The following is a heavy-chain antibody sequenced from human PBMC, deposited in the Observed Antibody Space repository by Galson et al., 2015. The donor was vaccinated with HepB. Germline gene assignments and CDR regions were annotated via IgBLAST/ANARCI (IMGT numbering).Heavy chain of an antibody. CDR1: GYTFTGYY. CDR2: INPNSGGT. J-gene: IGHJ4*02. D-gene: IGHD3-10*01. Sequence: SVKVSCKASGYTFTGYYMHWVRQAPGQGLEWMGWINPNSGGTNYAQKFQGWVTMTRDTSISTAYMELSRLRSDDTAVYYCARSPRTMVRDQSGTAWLGYWGQGTLVTVSS. CDR3: ARSPRTMVRDQSGTAWLGY. V-gene: IGHV1-2*04.